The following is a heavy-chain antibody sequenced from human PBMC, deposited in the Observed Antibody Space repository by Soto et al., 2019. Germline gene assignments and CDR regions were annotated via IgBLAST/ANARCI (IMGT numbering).Heavy chain of an antibody. CDR3: AREYCSGGSCLDY. CDR1: GGSISIYY. V-gene: IGHV4-59*12. CDR2: IYYSGST. J-gene: IGHJ4*02. Sequence: SETLSLTCTVSGGSISIYYCSWIRQHPEKGLEWIGYIYYSGSTNYNPSLKSRVTISVDTSKNQFSLKLSSVTAAETGVYYCAREYCSGGSCLDYRGQGSLVTVSS. D-gene: IGHD2-15*01.